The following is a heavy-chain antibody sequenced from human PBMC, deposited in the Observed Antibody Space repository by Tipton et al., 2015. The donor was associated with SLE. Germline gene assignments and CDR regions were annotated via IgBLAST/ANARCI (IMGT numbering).Heavy chain of an antibody. CDR2: IYYSGST. Sequence: TLSLTCTVSGGSISSYYWGWIRQPPGKGLEWIGSIYYSGSTNYNPSLKSRVTISVDTSKNQFSLKLSSVTAADTAVYYCARGRGFAGNWDDAFDIWGQGTMVTVSS. D-gene: IGHD4-23*01. CDR1: GGSISSYY. V-gene: IGHV4-59*01. J-gene: IGHJ3*02. CDR3: ARGRGFAGNWDDAFDI.